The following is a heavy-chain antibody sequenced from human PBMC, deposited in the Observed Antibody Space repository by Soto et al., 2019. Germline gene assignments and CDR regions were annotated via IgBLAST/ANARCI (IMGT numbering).Heavy chain of an antibody. D-gene: IGHD6-13*01. CDR2: ISWYSGSI. V-gene: IGHV3-9*01. J-gene: IGHJ4*02. Sequence: GGSLRLSCVAAGFSLNDYALHWVRQAPGKGLEWVSGISWYSGSIGYADSVKGRFTISRDNAKNSLYLQLNSLRADDTALYLCPKDMFDGVYSSSLGRDYCGRGT. CDR3: PKDMFDGVYSSSLGRDY. CDR1: GFSLNDYA.